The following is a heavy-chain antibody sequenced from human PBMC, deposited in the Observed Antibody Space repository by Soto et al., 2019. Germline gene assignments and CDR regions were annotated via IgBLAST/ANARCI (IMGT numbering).Heavy chain of an antibody. D-gene: IGHD6-13*01. CDR3: ARSGIAAAGTCHY. J-gene: IGHJ4*02. Sequence: ASVKVSCKASGYTFTGYYMHWVRQAPGQGLEWMGWINPNSGGTIYAQNFQGRVTMTRDTSISTAYMELSSLRSEDTAVYYCARSGIAAAGTCHYWGQGTLVTVSS. CDR1: GYTFTGYY. V-gene: IGHV1-2*02. CDR2: INPNSGGT.